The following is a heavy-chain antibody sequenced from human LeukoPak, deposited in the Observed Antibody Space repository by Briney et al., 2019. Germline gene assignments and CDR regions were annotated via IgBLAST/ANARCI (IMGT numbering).Heavy chain of an antibody. CDR3: ARHSVAGTGSYGMDV. D-gene: IGHD6-19*01. V-gene: IGHV4-59*08. J-gene: IGHJ6*02. Sequence: SETLSLTCTVSGGSISSYYWSWIRQPPGKGLEWIGYIYYSGSTNYNPSLKSRVTMSVDTPKNQFSLKVRSVTAADTAVYYCARHSVAGTGSYGMDVRGQGTTVTVSS. CDR2: IYYSGST. CDR1: GGSISSYY.